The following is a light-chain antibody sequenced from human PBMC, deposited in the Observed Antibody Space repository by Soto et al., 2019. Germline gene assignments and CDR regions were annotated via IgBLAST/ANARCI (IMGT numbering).Light chain of an antibody. CDR3: QQRRSSPRT. V-gene: IGKV3-11*01. CDR1: ESVDSY. CDR2: DIF. Sequence: EIVLTQSPATLSLSPGERATLSCRASESVDSYLAWYQQKPGQAPRLLIHDIFARATGIPARFSGSGSGTDFTLTISRLEPEDFAVYYCQQRRSSPRTFGQGTKVDIK. J-gene: IGKJ1*01.